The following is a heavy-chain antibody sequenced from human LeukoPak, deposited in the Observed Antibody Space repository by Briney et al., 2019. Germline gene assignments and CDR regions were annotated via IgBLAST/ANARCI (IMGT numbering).Heavy chain of an antibody. J-gene: IGHJ4*02. V-gene: IGHV4-39*01. CDR2: IHHSGGT. Sequence: PETLSLTCNVSGGSIIGNSTDYWGWVRQPPGKGLEWVATIHHSGGTYHNPSLKGRVTISVDTSKNQFSLTLTSVTAADTAVYYCARQQSSSFLRRGYIESWGQGTLVTVSS. CDR1: GGSIIGNSTDY. CDR3: ARQQSSSFLRRGYIES. D-gene: IGHD6-13*01.